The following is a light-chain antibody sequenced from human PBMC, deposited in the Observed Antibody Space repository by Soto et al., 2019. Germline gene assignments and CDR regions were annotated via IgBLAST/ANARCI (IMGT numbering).Light chain of an antibody. Sequence: DIQMTQSPSTLSGSVGDRVTITCRASQTISSWLAWYQQKPGKAPKLLISKASNLKSGVPSRFSGSGSGTEFTLTISSLQPDDFATYYCQHYNSYSEAFGQGTRLEIK. CDR3: QHYNSYSEA. J-gene: IGKJ5*01. CDR2: KAS. V-gene: IGKV1-5*03. CDR1: QTISSW.